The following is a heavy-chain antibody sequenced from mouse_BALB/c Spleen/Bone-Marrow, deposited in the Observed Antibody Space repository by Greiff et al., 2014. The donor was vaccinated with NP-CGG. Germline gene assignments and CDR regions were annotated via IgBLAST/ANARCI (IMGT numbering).Heavy chain of an antibody. J-gene: IGHJ4*01. Sequence: QVQLQQSGPGLAAPSQSLSITCTVSGFSLTGYGVNWVRQPPGKGLEWLGMIWGDGSTDYNSALKSRLSISKDNSKSQVFLKMNSLQTDDTARYYCAREPHYYAMDYWGQGTSVTVSS. V-gene: IGHV2-6-7*01. CDR2: IWGDGST. CDR3: AREPHYYAMDY. CDR1: GFSLTGYG.